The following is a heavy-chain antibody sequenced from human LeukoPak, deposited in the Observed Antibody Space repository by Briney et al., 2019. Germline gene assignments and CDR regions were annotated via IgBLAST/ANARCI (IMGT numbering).Heavy chain of an antibody. CDR2: ISAYNGNT. D-gene: IGHD1-26*01. Sequence: GASVKVSCKASGYTFTGYYMHWVRQAPGQGLEWMGWISAYNGNTNYAQKLQGRVTMTTDTSTSTAYMELRSLRSDDTAVYYCARGWELWNWFDPWGQGTLVTVSS. CDR1: GYTFTGYY. J-gene: IGHJ5*02. V-gene: IGHV1-18*04. CDR3: ARGWELWNWFDP.